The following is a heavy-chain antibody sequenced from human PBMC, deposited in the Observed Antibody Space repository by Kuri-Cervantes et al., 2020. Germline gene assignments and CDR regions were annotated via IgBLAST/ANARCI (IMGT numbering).Heavy chain of an antibody. J-gene: IGHJ5*02. CDR3: ARQASDWFDP. D-gene: IGHD3-10*01. Sequence: ASVKVSCKASGYNLTNYAFSCVRQAPGQGLEWMGWINPNSGGTNYAQKFQGWVTMTRDTSISTAYMELSRLRSDDTAVYYCARQASDWFDPWGQGTLVTVSS. CDR2: INPNSGGT. V-gene: IGHV1-2*04. CDR1: GYNLTNYA.